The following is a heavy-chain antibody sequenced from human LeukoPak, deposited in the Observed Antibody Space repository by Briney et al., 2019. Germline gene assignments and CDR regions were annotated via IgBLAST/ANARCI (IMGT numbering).Heavy chain of an antibody. J-gene: IGHJ6*03. CDR3: ARFRLGSDYYHMDV. D-gene: IGHD7-27*01. CDR2: IYYSGST. Sequence: SETLSLTCTVSGGSISSYYWSWLRQPPGKGLEGIGYIYYSGSTSYNPSLTSRVTISVDTSKNQFSLKLSSVAAADPAVYYCARFRLGSDYYHMDVWGKGTTVTVSS. CDR1: GGSISSYY. V-gene: IGHV4-59*01.